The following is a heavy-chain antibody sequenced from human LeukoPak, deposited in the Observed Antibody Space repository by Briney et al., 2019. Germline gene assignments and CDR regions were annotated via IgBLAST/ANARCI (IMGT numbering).Heavy chain of an antibody. D-gene: IGHD2-21*01. CDR1: GFTFSTYS. Sequence: KTGGSLRLSCAASGFTFSTYSMNWVRQAPGKGLEWVSSISSSSRYIYYADSVKGRFTISRDNAKNSLYLQVNSLRAEDTAVYYCARLWGSVSGYFDYWGQGTLVTVSS. CDR2: ISSSSRYI. J-gene: IGHJ4*02. V-gene: IGHV3-21*01. CDR3: ARLWGSVSGYFDY.